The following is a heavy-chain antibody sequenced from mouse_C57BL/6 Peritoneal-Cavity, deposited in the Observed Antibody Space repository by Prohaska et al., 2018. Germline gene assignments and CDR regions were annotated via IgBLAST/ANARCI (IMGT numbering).Heavy chain of an antibody. J-gene: IGHJ4*01. CDR1: GYTFTDYE. CDR2: IDPETGGT. D-gene: IGHD1-1*01. V-gene: IGHV1-15*01. CDR3: TNYYGSSYAMDY. Sequence: QVQLQQSGAELVRPGASVTLSCKASGYTFTDYEMHWVKQTPVHGLEWIGAIDPETGGTAYNQKFKGKAILTADKSSSTAYMELRSLTSEESAVYYCTNYYGSSYAMDYWGQGTSVNVSS.